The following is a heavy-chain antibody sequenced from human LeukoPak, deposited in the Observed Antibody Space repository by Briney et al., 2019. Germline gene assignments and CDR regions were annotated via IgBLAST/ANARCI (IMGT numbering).Heavy chain of an antibody. D-gene: IGHD3-3*01. Sequence: PGGSLRLSCAASGLTFNNYGMTWVRQGPGKGLEWVANIEPGGNEKYYVDSVKGRFTISRDNVKNSLYLQMNSLRAEDTAIYYCATFRFLGTWGQGTMVTVSP. CDR3: ATFRFLGT. CDR1: GLTFNNYG. V-gene: IGHV3-7*03. J-gene: IGHJ3*01. CDR2: IEPGGNEK.